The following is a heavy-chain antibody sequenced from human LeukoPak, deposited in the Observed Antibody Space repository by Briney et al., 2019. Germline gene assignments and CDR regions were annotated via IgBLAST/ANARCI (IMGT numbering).Heavy chain of an antibody. D-gene: IGHD6-13*01. CDR1: GYTLTELS. Sequence: ASVKVSCKVSGYTLTELSMHWVRQAPGKGLEWMGGFDPEDGETIYAQKFQGRVTMTEDTSTDTAYMELSSLRSEDTAVYYCASPRDSIAAAGTRMNFLDAFDIWGQGTMVTVSS. CDR3: ASPRDSIAAAGTRMNFLDAFDI. V-gene: IGHV1-24*01. J-gene: IGHJ3*02. CDR2: FDPEDGET.